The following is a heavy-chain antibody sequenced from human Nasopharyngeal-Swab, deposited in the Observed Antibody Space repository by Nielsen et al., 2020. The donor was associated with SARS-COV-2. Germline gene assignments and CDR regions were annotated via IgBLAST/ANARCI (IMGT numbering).Heavy chain of an antibody. Sequence: WIRQPPGKGLEWVSAISGSGGSIYYADSVKGRFTISRDNSKNTLYLQMNSLRAEDTAVYYCAKGKVVVVITPLGYWGQGTLVTVSS. CDR2: ISGSGGSI. D-gene: IGHD3-22*01. J-gene: IGHJ4*02. CDR3: AKGKVVVVITPLGY. V-gene: IGHV3-23*01.